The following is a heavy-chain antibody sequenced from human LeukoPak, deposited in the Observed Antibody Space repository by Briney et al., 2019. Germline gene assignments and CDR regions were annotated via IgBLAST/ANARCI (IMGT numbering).Heavy chain of an antibody. CDR1: GGSISSYY. V-gene: IGHV4-4*07. D-gene: IGHD4-23*01. Sequence: PSETLSLTRTVSGGSISSYYWSWIRQPAGKGLEWIGRIYTSGSTNYNPSLKSRVTMSVDTSKNQFSLKLSSVTAADTAVYYCARDIYGGNSQYNWFDPWGQGTLVTVSS. J-gene: IGHJ5*02. CDR2: IYTSGST. CDR3: ARDIYGGNSQYNWFDP.